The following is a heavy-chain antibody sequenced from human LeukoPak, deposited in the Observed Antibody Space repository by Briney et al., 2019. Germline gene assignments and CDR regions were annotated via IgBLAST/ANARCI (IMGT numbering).Heavy chain of an antibody. CDR2: ISSSSSYI. V-gene: IGHV3-21*01. J-gene: IGHJ4*02. Sequence: GGSLRLSCAASGFTFSSYSMNWVRQAPGKGLEWVSSISSSSSYIYCADSVKGRFTISRDNAKNSLYLQMNSLRAEDTAVYYCARDRGFGELFFDYWGQGTLVTVSS. CDR1: GFTFSSYS. D-gene: IGHD3-10*01. CDR3: ARDRGFGELFFDY.